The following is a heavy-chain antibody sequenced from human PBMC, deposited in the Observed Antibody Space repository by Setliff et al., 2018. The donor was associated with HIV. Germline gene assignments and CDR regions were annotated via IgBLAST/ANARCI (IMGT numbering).Heavy chain of an antibody. Sequence: NPSETLSLTCAVYGGALSAYYWSWIRQSPGKGLEWIGEISHSGSTKYNTSLRSRVTISVDTSKNQFSLKLISVTAADTAVYYCAASGALTDWTYYWGQGALVTVSS. CDR3: AASGALTDWTYY. D-gene: IGHD3-9*01. CDR1: GGALSAYY. J-gene: IGHJ4*02. V-gene: IGHV4-34*01. CDR2: ISHSGST.